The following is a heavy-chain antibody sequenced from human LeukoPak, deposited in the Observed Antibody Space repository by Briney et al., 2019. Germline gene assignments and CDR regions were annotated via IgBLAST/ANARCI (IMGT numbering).Heavy chain of an antibody. CDR2: ISAYNGNT. V-gene: IGHV1-18*01. CDR1: GGTFSSYA. CDR3: ARSSKGASDAFDI. D-gene: IGHD1-26*01. Sequence: ASVKVSCKASGGTFSSYAISWVRQAPGQGLEWMGWISAYNGNTNYAQKLQGRVTITTDTSTSTAYMELSSLRSEDTAVYYCARSSKGASDAFDIWGQGTMVTVSS. J-gene: IGHJ3*02.